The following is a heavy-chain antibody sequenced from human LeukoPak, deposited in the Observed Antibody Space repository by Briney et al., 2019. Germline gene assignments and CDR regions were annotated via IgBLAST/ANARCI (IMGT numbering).Heavy chain of an antibody. CDR3: ARPGYSGYDFDY. J-gene: IGHJ4*02. D-gene: IGHD5-12*01. CDR1: GVSFSGYY. Sequence: SETLSLTCAVYGVSFSGYYWSWIRQPPGKGLEWIGEINHSGSTNYNPSPKTRITISVDTSKNQFSLKLSSVTAADMAVYYCARPGYSGYDFDYWGQGTLVTVSS. CDR2: INHSGST. V-gene: IGHV4-34*01.